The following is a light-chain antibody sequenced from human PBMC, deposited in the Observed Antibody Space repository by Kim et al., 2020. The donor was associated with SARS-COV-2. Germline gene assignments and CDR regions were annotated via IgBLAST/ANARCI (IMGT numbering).Light chain of an antibody. CDR3: QAWDSSTVV. CDR2: QDS. CDR1: KLGDKY. V-gene: IGLV3-1*01. J-gene: IGLJ2*01. Sequence: VAPGKTASITCSGDKLGDKYACWYQQTPGQSPVLVIYQDSKRPSGIPERFSGSNSGNTATLTISGTQAMDEADYYCQAWDSSTVVFGGGTQLTVL.